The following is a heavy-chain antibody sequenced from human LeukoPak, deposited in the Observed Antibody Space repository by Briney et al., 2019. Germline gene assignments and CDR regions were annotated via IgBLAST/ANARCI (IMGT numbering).Heavy chain of an antibody. CDR3: ARIGSGHYDSSGYFDY. V-gene: IGHV1-46*01. J-gene: IGHJ4*02. CDR1: GHTFTSYY. Sequence: ASVKVSCKASGHTFTSYYMHWVRQAPGQGLEWMGIINPSGGSTSYAQKFQGRVTMTRDTSTSTVYMELSSLRSEDTAVYYCARIGSGHYDSSGYFDYWGQGTLVTVSS. D-gene: IGHD3-22*01. CDR2: INPSGGST.